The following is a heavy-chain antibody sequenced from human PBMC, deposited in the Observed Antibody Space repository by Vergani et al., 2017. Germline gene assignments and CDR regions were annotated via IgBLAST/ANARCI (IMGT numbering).Heavy chain of an antibody. CDR3: ARDLDSSWYYYENYFDN. CDR1: GFTFSSYS. CDR2: ISSSSSYI. J-gene: IGHJ4*02. Sequence: EVQLVESGGGLVKPGGSLRLSCAASGFTFSSYSMNWVRQAPGKGLEWVSSISSSSSYIYYADSVKGRFTISRDNAKNSLYLQMNSLRAEDTAVYYCARDLDSSWYYYENYFDNWGQGTLVTVSS. D-gene: IGHD6-13*01. V-gene: IGHV3-21*01.